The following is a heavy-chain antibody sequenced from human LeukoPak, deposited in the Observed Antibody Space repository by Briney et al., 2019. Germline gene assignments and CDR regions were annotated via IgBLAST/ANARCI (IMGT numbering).Heavy chain of an antibody. Sequence: SETLSLTRTVSGGSISSYYWSWIRQPPGKGLEWIGYIYYSGSTNYNPSLKSRVTISVDTSKNQFSLKLSSVTAADTAVYYCARFSPGDDYNRGEIDYWGQGTLVTVSS. CDR3: ARFSPGDDYNRGEIDY. V-gene: IGHV4-59*01. J-gene: IGHJ4*02. D-gene: IGHD5-24*01. CDR2: IYYSGST. CDR1: GGSISSYY.